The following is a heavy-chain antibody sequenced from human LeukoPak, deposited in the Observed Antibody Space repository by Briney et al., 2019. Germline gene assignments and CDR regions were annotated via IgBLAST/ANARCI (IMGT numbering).Heavy chain of an antibody. J-gene: IGHJ2*01. Sequence: GGSLRLSCAASGFTFSSYAMSWVRQAPGKGLEWVSAISGSGGSTYYADSVKGRFTISRDNSKNTLYLQMNSLRAEDTAVYYCAKDATRRDGYNYGNWYFDLWGRGTLVTVSS. V-gene: IGHV3-23*01. D-gene: IGHD5-24*01. CDR3: AKDATRRDGYNYGNWYFDL. CDR2: ISGSGGST. CDR1: GFTFSSYA.